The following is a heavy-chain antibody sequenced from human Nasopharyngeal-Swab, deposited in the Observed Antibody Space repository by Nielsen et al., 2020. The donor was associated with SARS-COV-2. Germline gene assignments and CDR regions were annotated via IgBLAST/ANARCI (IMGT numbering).Heavy chain of an antibody. D-gene: IGHD1-14*01. J-gene: IGHJ6*02. CDR1: GFTLSTCD. V-gene: IGHV3-33*01. CDR3: ASHPNRSV. Sequence: GESLKISCAASGFTLSTCDMHWVRQAPGKGLEWVTLIWFEGTKKYYADSVKGRFTISRDTSKNTLFLQIHSLRAEDTTVYYSASHPNRSVWDQGTTVTVSS. CDR2: IWFEGTKK.